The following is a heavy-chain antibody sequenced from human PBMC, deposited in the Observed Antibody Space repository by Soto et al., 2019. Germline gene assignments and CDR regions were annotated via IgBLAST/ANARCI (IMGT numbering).Heavy chain of an antibody. CDR2: IMPIFGRP. CDR1: GGTFNNYS. D-gene: IGHD6-13*01. J-gene: IGHJ6*02. CDR3: ATWLKGSGIGGNYYSGMDV. V-gene: IGHV1-69*12. Sequence: QVQLVQSGAEVKKPGSSVKVSCKASGGTFNNYSFSWVRQAPGQGLEWLGGIMPIFGRPAYAQKVRDRVTITADESTTTAHMELSSLRSEDTAVYYCATWLKGSGIGGNYYSGMDVWGQGTTVTVSS.